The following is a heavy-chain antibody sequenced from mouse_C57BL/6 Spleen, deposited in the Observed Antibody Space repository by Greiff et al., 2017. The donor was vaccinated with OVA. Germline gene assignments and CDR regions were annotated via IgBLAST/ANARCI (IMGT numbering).Heavy chain of an antibody. J-gene: IGHJ3*01. CDR3: ARDGYHGFAY. Sequence: EVKLMESGGGLVKPGGSLKLSCAASGFTFSDYGMHWVRQAPEKGLEWVAYISSGSSTTYYADTVKGRFTISRDNAKNTLFLQMTSLRSEDTAMYYCARDGYHGFAYWGQGTLVTVSA. CDR1: GFTFSDYG. CDR2: ISSGSSTT. V-gene: IGHV5-17*01. D-gene: IGHD2-3*01.